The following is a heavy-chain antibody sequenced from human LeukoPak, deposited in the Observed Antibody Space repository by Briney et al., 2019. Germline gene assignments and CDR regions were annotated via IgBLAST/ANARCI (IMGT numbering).Heavy chain of an antibody. CDR1: GYTFTGYY. CDR2: INPNSGGT. V-gene: IGHV1-2*02. J-gene: IGHJ4*02. Sequence: ASVKVSCKASGYTFTGYYMHWVRQAPGQGLEWMGWINPNSGGTNYAQKFQGRVTITADKSTSTAYMELSSLRSEDTAVYYCARDRSGMGGYSYGTYYFDYWGQGTLVTVSS. D-gene: IGHD5-18*01. CDR3: ARDRSGMGGYSYGTYYFDY.